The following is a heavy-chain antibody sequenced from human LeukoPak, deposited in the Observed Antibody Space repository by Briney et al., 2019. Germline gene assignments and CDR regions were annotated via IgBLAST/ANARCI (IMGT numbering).Heavy chain of an antibody. CDR2: INHSGST. D-gene: IGHD6-19*01. Sequence: SETLSLTCAVYGGSFNGYYWSWIRQPPGKGLEWIGEINHSGSTNYNPSLKSRVTISVDTSKNQFSLKLSSVTAADTAVYYCARGPRGWYHLHYFDYWGQGTLVTVSS. J-gene: IGHJ4*02. V-gene: IGHV4-34*01. CDR1: GGSFNGYY. CDR3: ARGPRGWYHLHYFDY.